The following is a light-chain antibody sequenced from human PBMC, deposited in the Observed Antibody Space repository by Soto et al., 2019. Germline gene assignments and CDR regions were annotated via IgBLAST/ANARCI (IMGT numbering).Light chain of an antibody. CDR2: GNT. CDR1: SSDIGAGFD. V-gene: IGLV1-40*01. J-gene: IGLJ1*01. CDR3: QSYENSRTGFYG. Sequence: QSVLTQPPSVSGAPGQRVTISCTGSSSDIGAGFDVHWYQHLPGTAPKLLIYGNTNRPSGVPGRFSGSKSGTSASLVITGLQAEDEADYYCQSYENSRTGFYGFGTGSKLPVL.